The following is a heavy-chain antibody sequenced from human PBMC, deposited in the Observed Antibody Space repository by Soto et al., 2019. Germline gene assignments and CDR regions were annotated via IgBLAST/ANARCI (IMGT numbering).Heavy chain of an antibody. D-gene: IGHD3-10*01. J-gene: IGHJ3*02. V-gene: IGHV4-30-4*01. CDR3: ARSLLQWFGESITGRAFDI. Sequence: QVQLQESGPGLVKPSQTLSLTCTVSGDSISSGDYYWSWIRQPPGKGLEWTGYIYYSGSTYYNPSLRSRVIISVDTSKNQFSLKLSSVTAAYTAVYYCARSLLQWFGESITGRAFDIWGQGTMVTVSS. CDR2: IYYSGST. CDR1: GDSISSGDYY.